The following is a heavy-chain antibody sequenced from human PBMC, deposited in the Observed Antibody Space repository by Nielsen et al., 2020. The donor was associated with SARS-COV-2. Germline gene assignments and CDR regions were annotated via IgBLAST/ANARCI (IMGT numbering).Heavy chain of an antibody. CDR1: GFTFSSYG. V-gene: IGHV3-30*18. J-gene: IGHJ4*02. CDR2: ISYDGSNK. Sequence: GGSLRLSCAASGFTFSSYGMHWVRRAPGKGLEWVAVISYDGSNKYYADSVKGRFTISRDNSKNTLYLQMNSLRAEDTAVYYCAKDRAAAAWWGGPFDYWGQGTLVTVSS. D-gene: IGHD6-13*01. CDR3: AKDRAAAAWWGGPFDY.